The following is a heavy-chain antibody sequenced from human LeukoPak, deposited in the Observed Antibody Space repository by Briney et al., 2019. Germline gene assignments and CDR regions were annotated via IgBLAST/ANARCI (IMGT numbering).Heavy chain of an antibody. CDR2: VIPSGGTT. J-gene: IGHJ6*04. CDR1: GFTFSSYE. D-gene: IGHD3-10*02. CDR3: AELGITMIGGV. Sequence: PGGSLRLSCAASGFTFSSYEMNWVRQAPGKGLEWVSGVIPSGGTTYYADSVKGRFTISRDNAKNSLYLQMNSLRAEDTAVYYCAELGITMIGGVWGKGTTVTISS. V-gene: IGHV3-48*03.